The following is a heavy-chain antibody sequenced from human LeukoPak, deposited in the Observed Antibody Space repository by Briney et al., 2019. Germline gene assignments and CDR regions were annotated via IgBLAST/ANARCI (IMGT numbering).Heavy chain of an antibody. D-gene: IGHD1-26*01. CDR1: GFTLSSHW. Sequence: WGSLIVSCVASGFTLSSHWMHWVRQGPGKGLVWVSRIKSDGRSTNYADSVKGRFTISRDNAKNTLYLQMNSLRAEDTAVYYRARGGSPPEALGDAFDIWGQGTMDTVSS. CDR2: IKSDGRST. V-gene: IGHV3-74*01. CDR3: ARGGSPPEALGDAFDI. J-gene: IGHJ3*02.